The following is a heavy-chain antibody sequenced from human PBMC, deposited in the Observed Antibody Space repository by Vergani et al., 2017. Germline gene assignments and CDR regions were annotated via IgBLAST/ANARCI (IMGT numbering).Heavy chain of an antibody. D-gene: IGHD6-19*01. CDR3: ARDMWTYSSGCSDY. V-gene: IGHV3-48*01. CDR2: ISSSSSTI. Sequence: EVQLVESGGGLVQPGGSLRLSCAASGFTFSSYSMNWVRQAPGKGLGWVSYISSSSSTIYYADSVKGRFTISRDNAKNSLYLQMNSLRAEDTAVYYCARDMWTYSSGCSDYWGQGTLVTVSS. CDR1: GFTFSSYS. J-gene: IGHJ4*02.